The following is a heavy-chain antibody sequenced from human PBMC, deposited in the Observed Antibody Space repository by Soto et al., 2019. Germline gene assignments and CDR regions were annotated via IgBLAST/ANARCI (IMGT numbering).Heavy chain of an antibody. CDR1: GGCISSGGYY. CDR3: ARDSGDSSGYYYVDY. V-gene: IGHV4-31*03. Sequence: QVQLQESGPGLVKPSQTLSLTCTVSGGCISSGGYYWSWIRQHPGKGLEWIGYIYYSGSTYYNPSLKSRVTITVDTAKNQFSLKLSSVTAADTAVSYCARDSGDSSGYYYVDYWGQGTLVTVSS. J-gene: IGHJ4*02. CDR2: IYYSGST. D-gene: IGHD3-22*01.